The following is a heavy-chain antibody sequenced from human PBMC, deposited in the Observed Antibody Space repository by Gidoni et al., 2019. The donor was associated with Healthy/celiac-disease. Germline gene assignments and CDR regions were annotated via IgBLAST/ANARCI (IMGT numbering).Heavy chain of an antibody. V-gene: IGHV4-39*01. J-gene: IGHJ6*02. CDR3: ARLGWVTTF. CDR2: IYYSGST. Sequence: LSLTCTVSGGSISSSSYYWGWLRQPPGKGLEWIGRIYYSGSTYYNPSLKSRVTISVDTSKNQLSLKLSSVTAADTAVYYCARLGWVTTFWGQGTTVTVSS. D-gene: IGHD3-3*01. CDR1: GGSISSSSYY.